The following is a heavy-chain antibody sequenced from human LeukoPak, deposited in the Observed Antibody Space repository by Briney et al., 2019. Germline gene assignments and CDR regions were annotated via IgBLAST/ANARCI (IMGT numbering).Heavy chain of an antibody. V-gene: IGHV1-2*02. CDR2: TNPNSGAT. CDR1: GYTFSVNY. CDR3: ARGLYGVYYYYMDV. Sequence: ASVKVSCKTSGYTFSVNYMHWVRQAPGQGLEWMGWTNPNSGATNYAQKFQGRVTMTRDTSISTAYMYLSRLRSDDTAIYYCARGLYGVYYYYMDVWGKGTTVTVSS. D-gene: IGHD2-8*01. J-gene: IGHJ6*03.